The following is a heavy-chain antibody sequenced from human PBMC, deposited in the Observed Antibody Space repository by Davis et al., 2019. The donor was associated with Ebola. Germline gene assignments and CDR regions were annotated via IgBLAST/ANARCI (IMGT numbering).Heavy chain of an antibody. V-gene: IGHV4-34*01. CDR2: INHSEGT. CDR3: ARGPHVRWFDP. Sequence: SETLSLTCAVYGGSFSGYYWSWIRQPPGKGLEWIGEINHSEGTNYNPSLKRRVTISVDTSKNQFSPKLSSVTAADTAVYYCARGPHVRWFDPWGQGTLVTVSS. CDR1: GGSFSGYY. J-gene: IGHJ5*02. D-gene: IGHD3-10*01.